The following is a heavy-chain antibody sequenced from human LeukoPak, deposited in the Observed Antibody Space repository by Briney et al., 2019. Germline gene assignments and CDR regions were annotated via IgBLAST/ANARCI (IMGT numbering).Heavy chain of an antibody. J-gene: IGHJ4*02. V-gene: IGHV4-59*01. CDR3: ARTDDILTGYYFGNFDY. CDR1: GGSISSYY. Sequence: SETLSLTCTVSGGSISSYYWSWIRQPPGKGLEWIGYIYYSGSTNYNPSHKSRVTISVDTSKNQFSLKLSSVTAADTAVYYCARTDDILTGYYFGNFDYWGQGTLVTVSS. CDR2: IYYSGST. D-gene: IGHD3-9*01.